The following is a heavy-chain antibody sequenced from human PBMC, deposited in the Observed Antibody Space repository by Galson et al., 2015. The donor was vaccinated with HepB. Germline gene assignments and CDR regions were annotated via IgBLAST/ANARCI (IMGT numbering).Heavy chain of an antibody. D-gene: IGHD3-22*01. Sequence: ETLSLTCTVSGGSISPYYWSWIRQSPGMRLEWIGYIYYIGTTNYNPSLKGRVTISIDSSKNQVSLRLTSVSAADTAVYYCARGLFDSSGKLFDSWGQGTLVTVSS. J-gene: IGHJ4*02. V-gene: IGHV4-59*01. CDR2: IYYIGTT. CDR3: ARGLFDSSGKLFDS. CDR1: GGSISPYY.